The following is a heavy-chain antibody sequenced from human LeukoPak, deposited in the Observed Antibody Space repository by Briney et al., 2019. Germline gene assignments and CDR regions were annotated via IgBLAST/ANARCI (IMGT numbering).Heavy chain of an antibody. CDR3: AASITMFDY. V-gene: IGHV3-7*02. CDR1: GFTFSRYL. J-gene: IGHJ4*02. CDR2: IKEDGTVK. D-gene: IGHD3-10*01. Sequence: GGALRLSCAASGFTFSRYLMSWVRQSPAKGLEGVANIKEDGTVKYYVESVKGRFIISRDNAKNTLYLQMNSLRAEDTAVYYCAASITMFDYWGQGTLVTVSS.